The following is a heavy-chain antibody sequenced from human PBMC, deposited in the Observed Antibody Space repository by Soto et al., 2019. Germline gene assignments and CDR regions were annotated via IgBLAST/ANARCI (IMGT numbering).Heavy chain of an antibody. D-gene: IGHD3-3*01. V-gene: IGHV4-61*01. J-gene: IGHJ6*02. CDR1: VGPFSRESHY. CDR3: ARDQYDFRSGSYYYAMEV. CDR2: IYYTGST. Sequence: QVQLQESGPGWWNPSGTRSPTCTGSVGPFSRESHYGSWIRQTPGKGLEWIGYIYYTGSTNYNPSLKGRVTMSVDTSRDQVSLRLRSVTRADTAVYYCARDQYDFRSGSYYYAMEVWGQGTKVTVSS.